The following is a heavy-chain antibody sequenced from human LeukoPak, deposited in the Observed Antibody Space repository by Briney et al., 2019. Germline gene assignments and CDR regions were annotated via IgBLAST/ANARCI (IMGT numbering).Heavy chain of an antibody. V-gene: IGHV4-30-4*01. J-gene: IGHJ4*02. CDR3: ARSYYYGSGSYVDY. CDR1: GGSISSGDYY. D-gene: IGHD3-10*01. CDR2: IYHSGST. Sequence: PSETLSLTCTVSGGSISSGDYYWSWIRQPPGKGLEWIGYIYHSGSTYYNPSLKSRVTISVDTSKNQFSLKLSSVTAADTAVYYCARSYYYGSGSYVDYWGQGTLVTVSS.